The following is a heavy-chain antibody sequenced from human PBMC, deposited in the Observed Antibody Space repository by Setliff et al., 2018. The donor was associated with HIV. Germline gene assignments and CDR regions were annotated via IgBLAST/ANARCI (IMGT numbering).Heavy chain of an antibody. CDR2: ISTSGADT. J-gene: IGHJ4*02. D-gene: IGHD3-10*02. CDR3: ARENYYVTEY. V-gene: IGHV3-23*01. Sequence: GGSLRLSCAGSGFTVSSSYMPWVRQAPGKGLEWVSVISTSGADTYDAHSMKGRFTISRDNSKNTLYLQMNSLTAEDTAVYYCARENYYVTEYWGQGTLVTVSS. CDR1: GFTVSSSY.